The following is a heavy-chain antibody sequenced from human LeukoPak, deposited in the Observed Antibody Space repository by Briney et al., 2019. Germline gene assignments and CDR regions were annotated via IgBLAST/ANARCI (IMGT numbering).Heavy chain of an antibody. J-gene: IGHJ4*02. CDR1: GYTFTGYC. CDR2: INPNTGGT. V-gene: IGHV1-2*02. Sequence: ASVKVSCKASGYTFTGYCMHWVRQAPGQGPEWMGWINPNTGGTNYAQNFQGRVTMTRDTSSSTAYMEPSRLRSDDTAVYYCARDGLGSGTSYDYWGQGTLVTVSS. CDR3: ARDGLGSGTSYDY. D-gene: IGHD3-10*01.